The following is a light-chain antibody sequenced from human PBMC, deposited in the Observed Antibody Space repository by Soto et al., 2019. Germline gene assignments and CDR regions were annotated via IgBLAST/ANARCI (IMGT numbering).Light chain of an antibody. CDR3: SSYTSRSTLV. Sequence: QSVLTQPASVSGSPGQSITISCTGTSSDVGGYNYVSWYQQHPGKAPKLMIYEVTNRPSGVSNRFSGSKSGNTASLTISGRQAEDEAGYYCSSYTSRSTLVFGTGTKLTVL. CDR1: SSDVGGYNY. V-gene: IGLV2-14*01. CDR2: EVT. J-gene: IGLJ1*01.